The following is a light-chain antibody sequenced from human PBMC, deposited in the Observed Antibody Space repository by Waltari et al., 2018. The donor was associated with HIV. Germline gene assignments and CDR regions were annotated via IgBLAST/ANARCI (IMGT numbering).Light chain of an antibody. V-gene: IGKV3-15*01. CDR2: GAT. Sequence: EIVMTQSPVTLSVSPGGRATLFCRASQSVSSNLAWYQQKPGQGPRLLIYGATTRATGFPARFGGSGSGTEFTLTISSLQSEDFGVYYCQQYNKGPLGITFGQGTRLEI. J-gene: IGKJ5*01. CDR3: QQYNKGPLGIT. CDR1: QSVSSN.